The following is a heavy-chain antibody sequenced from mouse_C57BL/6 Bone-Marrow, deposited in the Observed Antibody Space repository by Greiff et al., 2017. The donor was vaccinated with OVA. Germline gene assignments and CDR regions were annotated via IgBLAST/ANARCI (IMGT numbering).Heavy chain of an antibody. CDR3: ARWPTVVATYWYFDV. CDR2: IYPGSGST. D-gene: IGHD1-1*01. J-gene: IGHJ1*03. Sequence: VQLQQPGAELVKPGASVKMSCKASGYTFTSYWITWVKQRPGQGLEWIGDIYPGSGSTNYNEKFKSKATLTVDTSSSTAYMQLSSLTSEDSAVYYCARWPTVVATYWYFDVWGTGTTVTVSS. V-gene: IGHV1-55*01. CDR1: GYTFTSYW.